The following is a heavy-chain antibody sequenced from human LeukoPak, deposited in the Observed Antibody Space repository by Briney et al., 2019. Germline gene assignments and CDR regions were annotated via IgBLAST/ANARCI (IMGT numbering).Heavy chain of an antibody. CDR3: ARDKRAVAGRVFDY. J-gene: IGHJ4*02. V-gene: IGHV1-3*01. CDR2: INAGNGNT. D-gene: IGHD6-19*01. CDR1: GYTFTSYA. Sequence: ASVKVSCKASGYTFTSYAMHWVRQAPGQRLEWMGWINAGNGNTKYSQKFQGRVTITRDTSASTAYMELSSLRSEDTAVYYCARDKRAVAGRVFDYWGQGTLVTVSS.